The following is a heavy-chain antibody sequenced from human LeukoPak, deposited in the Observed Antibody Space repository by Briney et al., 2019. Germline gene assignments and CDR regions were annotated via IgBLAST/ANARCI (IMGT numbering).Heavy chain of an antibody. CDR3: ARRGY. D-gene: IGHD2-15*01. J-gene: IGHJ4*02. CDR2: INGDASST. Sequence: GGSLRLPCVASGLTLSGYWMHWVRQAPGKGLVWVSRINGDASSTSYADSVKGRFTISRDNSKNTLYLQMNSLRAEDTAVYYCARRGYWGQGTLVTVSS. CDR1: GLTLSGYW. V-gene: IGHV3-74*01.